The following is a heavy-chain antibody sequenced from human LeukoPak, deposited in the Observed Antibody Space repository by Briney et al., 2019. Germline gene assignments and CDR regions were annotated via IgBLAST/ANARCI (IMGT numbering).Heavy chain of an antibody. CDR3: AKEGSDLYYFDY. D-gene: IGHD2-21*02. CDR2: ISRDGGSA. CDR1: GFTFDDYT. Sequence: GGSLRLSCAASGFTFDDYTMHWVRQAPGKGLEWVSLISRDGGSAYYADSVKGRFTISRDNSKNSLYLQMNSLRTEDTALYYCAKEGSDLYYFDYWGQGTLVTVSS. J-gene: IGHJ4*02. V-gene: IGHV3-43*01.